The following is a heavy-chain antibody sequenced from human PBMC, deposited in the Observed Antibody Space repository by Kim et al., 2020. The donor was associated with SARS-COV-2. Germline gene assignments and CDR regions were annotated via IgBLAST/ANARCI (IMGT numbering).Heavy chain of an antibody. D-gene: IGHD2-21*01. CDR2: INQDGSKK. J-gene: IGHJ4*02. CDR1: GFNFGSYW. Sequence: GGSLRLSCAASGFNFGSYWMTWVRQAPGKGLEWVANINQDGSKKYYADSVTGRFTISRDNAKNSLHLQMNSLRGEDTAMYYCARSYWADYWGQGTLVTVSS. CDR3: ARSYWADY. V-gene: IGHV3-7*01.